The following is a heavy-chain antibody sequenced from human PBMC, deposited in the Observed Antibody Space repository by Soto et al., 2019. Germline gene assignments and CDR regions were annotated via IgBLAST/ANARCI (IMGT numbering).Heavy chain of an antibody. CDR3: ARGGYYDTSWGKLSHYGLDV. Sequence: QVQLAQSANEVKKPGASVRVSCKAAGYTFIRYGIAWVRQAPGQGLEWMGWISPYNDYTVYAQKCQGRVSMTAATFTRTVYMNLRGLKSDDTAVYYCARGGYYDTSWGKLSHYGLDVWGQGTSVSVSS. J-gene: IGHJ6*02. CDR1: GYTFIRYG. CDR2: ISPYNDYT. V-gene: IGHV1-18*01. D-gene: IGHD3-16*01.